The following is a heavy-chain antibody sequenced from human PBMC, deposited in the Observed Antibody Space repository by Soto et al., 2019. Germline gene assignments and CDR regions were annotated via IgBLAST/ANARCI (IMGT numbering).Heavy chain of an antibody. CDR1: GFTFISYA. V-gene: IGHV3-30-3*01. CDR3: AREAEERDSSGFAFDY. J-gene: IGHJ4*02. D-gene: IGHD3-22*01. CDR2: ISYDGSNK. Sequence: WGSRRLSCAASGFTFISYAMHWVRQAPGKGLEWVAVISYDGSNKYYADSVKGRFTISRDNSKNTLYLQMNSLRAEDTAVYYCAREAEERDSSGFAFDYWGQGTLVTVSS.